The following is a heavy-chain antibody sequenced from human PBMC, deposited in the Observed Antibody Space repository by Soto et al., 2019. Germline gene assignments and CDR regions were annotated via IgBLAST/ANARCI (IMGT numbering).Heavy chain of an antibody. CDR3: VTNRGFVFYYFGS. Sequence: SETLSLTCAVSGVSMRTGGYYWTWIRQDPGKGLEWIGYVYFSGTTYYNPSLKNRVTMSVDLSKNQFSLKLTSVTAADTAVYYCVTNRGFVFYYFGSGGQGTLVTVPS. D-gene: IGHD2-8*01. J-gene: IGHJ4*02. CDR2: VYFSGTT. V-gene: IGHV4-31*11. CDR1: GVSMRTGGYY.